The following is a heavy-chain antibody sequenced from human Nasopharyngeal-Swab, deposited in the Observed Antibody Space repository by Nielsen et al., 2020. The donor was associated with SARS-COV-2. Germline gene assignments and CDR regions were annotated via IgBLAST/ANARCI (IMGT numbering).Heavy chain of an antibody. J-gene: IGHJ4*02. Sequence: SLKISCAASGFMFDNYCMHWVRQAPGTGLEWVSSINWSGDYVVYADSVKGRFTVSRDNAKHSLFLQMNSLRTEDTALYYCAKDLAIATRPLYYFDYWGQGSLVTVSS. D-gene: IGHD6-6*01. CDR1: GFMFDNYC. CDR3: AKDLAIATRPLYYFDY. CDR2: INWSGDYV. V-gene: IGHV3-9*01.